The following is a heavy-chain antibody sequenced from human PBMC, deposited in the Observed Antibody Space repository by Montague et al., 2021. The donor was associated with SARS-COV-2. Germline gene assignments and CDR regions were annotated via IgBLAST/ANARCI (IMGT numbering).Heavy chain of an antibody. CDR2: INSDGSIT. J-gene: IGHJ6*02. D-gene: IGHD1-26*01. CDR1: GFTFSSYW. CDR3: ARDYYDANYGMDV. Sequence: SLRLSCAASGFTFSSYWMHWVRQAPGKGLVWVSRINSDGSITKNADSVKGRFTISRDNAKNTLYLQMNSLRAEDTAVYYCARDYYDANYGMDVWGQGTTVTVSS. V-gene: IGHV3-74*01.